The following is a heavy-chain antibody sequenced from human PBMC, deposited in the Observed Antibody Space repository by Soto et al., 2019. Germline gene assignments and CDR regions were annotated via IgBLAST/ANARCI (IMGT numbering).Heavy chain of an antibody. J-gene: IGHJ5*02. Sequence: PSETLSLTCTVSGGSISSYYWNWIRQPPGKGLEWIGSIYYSGSTNYNPSLKSRVTISVDTSKNQFSLKLSSVTAADTAVYYCARDISGGYNWFDPWGQGTLVTVSS. CDR1: GGSISSYY. CDR2: IYYSGST. V-gene: IGHV4-59*01. D-gene: IGHD5-12*01. CDR3: ARDISGGYNWFDP.